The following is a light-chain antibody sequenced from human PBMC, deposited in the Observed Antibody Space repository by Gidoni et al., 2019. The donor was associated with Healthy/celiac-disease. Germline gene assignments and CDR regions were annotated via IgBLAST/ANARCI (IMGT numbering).Light chain of an antibody. Sequence: EIVMTQSPATLSVSPGERATLSCRASQSVSSKLAWYQQKPGQAPRLLIYGASTRATGIPARFSGSGSGTEFTLTISSLQSEDFAVYYCQQYNNWLTFGPGTKVDIK. CDR1: QSVSSK. CDR3: QQYNNWLT. J-gene: IGKJ3*01. CDR2: GAS. V-gene: IGKV3-15*01.